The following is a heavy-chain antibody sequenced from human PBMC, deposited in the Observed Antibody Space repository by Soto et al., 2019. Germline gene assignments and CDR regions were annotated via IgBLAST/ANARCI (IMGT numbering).Heavy chain of an antibody. D-gene: IGHD3-16*01. CDR1: GFTFSSYW. CDR3: ARVLVSFPDAFDI. Sequence: EVQLVESGGGLVQPGGSLRLSCAASGFTFSSYWMSWVRQAPGKVLEWVANIKQDGSEKYCVDSVKGRFTISRDNAKNSLYLQMNSLRAEDTAVYYCARVLVSFPDAFDIWGQGTMVTVSS. CDR2: IKQDGSEK. V-gene: IGHV3-7*05. J-gene: IGHJ3*02.